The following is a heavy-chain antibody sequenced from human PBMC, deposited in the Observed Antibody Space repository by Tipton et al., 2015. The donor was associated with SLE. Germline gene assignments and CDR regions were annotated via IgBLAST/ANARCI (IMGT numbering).Heavy chain of an antibody. CDR2: ISSSSSNI. Sequence: SLRLSCAASGFTFSTYSMNWVRQAPGTGLEWVSSISSSSSNIYYADSVKSRFTISRVNAKNSLFLQMNSLRVEDTAVYYCTRDPYCSSTSCYPGGMDVWGQGTTVTVSS. J-gene: IGHJ6*02. CDR1: GFTFSTYS. CDR3: TRDPYCSSTSCYPGGMDV. D-gene: IGHD2-2*01. V-gene: IGHV3-21*01.